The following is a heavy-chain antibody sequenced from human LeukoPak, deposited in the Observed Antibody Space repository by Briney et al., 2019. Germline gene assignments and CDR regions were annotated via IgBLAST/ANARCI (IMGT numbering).Heavy chain of an antibody. V-gene: IGHV3-53*01. Sequence: PGGSLRLSCAASGFTVDSNYLSWVRQAPGKGLEWVSTIYTGGNTYYAASVKGRFTISRDNSKNTLYLQMNSLRAEDTAVYYCARDFSATAGLDVWGQGTTVTVSS. CDR1: GFTVDSNY. CDR3: ARDFSATAGLDV. D-gene: IGHD1-26*01. CDR2: IYTGGNT. J-gene: IGHJ6*02.